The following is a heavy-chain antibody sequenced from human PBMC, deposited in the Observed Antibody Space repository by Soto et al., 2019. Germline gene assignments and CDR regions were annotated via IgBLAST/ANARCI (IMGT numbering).Heavy chain of an antibody. Sequence: GESLKISCKVSGYSFTTFWIAWVRQMPGKGLEWMGMIFPGDSDIRYSPSFQGQVTISADKSITTAYLQWNTVRASDTATYYCARHDGGYEVAYDAFDMWGQGTVVTVSS. CDR1: GYSFTTFW. CDR3: ARHDGGYEVAYDAFDM. CDR2: IFPGDSDI. J-gene: IGHJ3*02. V-gene: IGHV5-51*01. D-gene: IGHD5-12*01.